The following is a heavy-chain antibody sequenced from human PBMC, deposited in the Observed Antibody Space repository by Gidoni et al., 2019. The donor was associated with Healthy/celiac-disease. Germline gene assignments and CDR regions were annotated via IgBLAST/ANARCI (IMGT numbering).Heavy chain of an antibody. J-gene: IGHJ1*01. Sequence: QVQLQESGPGLVKPSETLSLTCTVSGGSISSYYWSWIRQPPGKGLEWIGYIYYSGSTNYNPSLKSRVTISVDTSKNQFSLKQSSVTAADTAVYYCARSPYYYDSSGFQHWGQGTLVTVSS. CDR3: ARSPYYYDSSGFQH. V-gene: IGHV4-59*01. CDR2: IYYSGST. D-gene: IGHD3-22*01. CDR1: GGSISSYY.